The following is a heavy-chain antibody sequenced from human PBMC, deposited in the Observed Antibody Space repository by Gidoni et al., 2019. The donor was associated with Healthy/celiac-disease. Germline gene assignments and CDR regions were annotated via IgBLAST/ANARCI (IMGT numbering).Heavy chain of an antibody. D-gene: IGHD3-16*02. CDR2: IYYSGST. CDR3: ATSGVGYDYIWGSYRF. Sequence: QVQLQESGPGLVKPSETLSLTCPVSGGSVSSGSYYWSWIRQPPGKGLEWIGYIYYSGSTNYNPSLKSRVTISVDTSKNQFSLKLSSVTAADTAVYYCATSGVGYDYIWGSYRFWGQGTLVTVSS. V-gene: IGHV4-61*01. J-gene: IGHJ4*02. CDR1: GGSVSSGSYY.